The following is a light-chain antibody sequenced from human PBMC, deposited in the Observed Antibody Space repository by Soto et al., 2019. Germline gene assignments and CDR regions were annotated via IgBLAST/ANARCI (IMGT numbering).Light chain of an antibody. V-gene: IGLV2-8*01. CDR1: SSDVGAHNY. J-gene: IGLJ3*02. CDR3: SSAAGNTYWV. Sequence: QSALTQPPSASGSPGQSVTSSCTGTSSDVGAHNYVSWYQQHPGKAPELIIYEVSERPSGVPDRFSGSKSGNTASLTVSGLQAEDEADYYCSSAAGNTYWVFGGGTKLTVL. CDR2: EVS.